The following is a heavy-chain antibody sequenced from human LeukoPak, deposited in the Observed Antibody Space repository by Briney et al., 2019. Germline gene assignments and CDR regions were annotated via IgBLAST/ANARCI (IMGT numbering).Heavy chain of an antibody. V-gene: IGHV4-39*07. J-gene: IGHJ6*03. CDR3: ARPTGYTDYYYMDV. CDR2: IYHSGST. D-gene: IGHD2-2*02. CDR1: GGSMSINNYY. Sequence: SETLSLTCTVSGGSMSINNYYWGWIRQPPGKGLEWIGSIYHSGSTYYNPSLKSRVTISVDTSKNQFSLKLSSVTAADTAVYYCARPTGYTDYYYMDVWGKGTTVTVSS.